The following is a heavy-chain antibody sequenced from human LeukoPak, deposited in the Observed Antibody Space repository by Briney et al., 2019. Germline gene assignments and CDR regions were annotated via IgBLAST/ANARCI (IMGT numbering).Heavy chain of an antibody. D-gene: IGHD3-10*01. CDR3: ARANYYGSGTWSDY. CDR1: GFTFSSYS. J-gene: IGHJ4*02. Sequence: GGSLRLSCAASGFTFSSYSMNWVCQAPGEGLEWVSSISSSSRYIYYADSVKGRFTISRDNAKNSLYLQMNSLRAEDTAVYYCARANYYGSGTWSDYWGQGTLVTVSS. CDR2: ISSSSRYI. V-gene: IGHV3-21*01.